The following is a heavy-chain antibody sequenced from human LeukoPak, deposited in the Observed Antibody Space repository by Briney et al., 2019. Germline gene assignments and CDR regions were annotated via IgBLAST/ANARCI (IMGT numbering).Heavy chain of an antibody. CDR1: GFTFSSYG. CDR2: ISYDGSNK. D-gene: IGHD3-10*01. CDR3: AKDLLMVRGVIITPPDY. V-gene: IGHV3-30*18. Sequence: PGRSLRLSCAASGFTFSSYGMHWVRQAPGKGLEWVAVISYDGSNKYYADSVKGRFTISRDNSKNALYLQMNSLRAEDTAVYYCAKDLLMVRGVIITPPDYWGQGTLVTVSS. J-gene: IGHJ4*02.